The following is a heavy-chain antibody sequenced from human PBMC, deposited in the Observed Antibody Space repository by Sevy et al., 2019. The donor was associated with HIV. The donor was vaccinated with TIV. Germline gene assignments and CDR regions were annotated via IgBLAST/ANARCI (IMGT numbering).Heavy chain of an antibody. V-gene: IGHV1-69*13. CDR2: IIPIFGTA. CDR3: ASYYYDSSGYYPFDY. D-gene: IGHD3-22*01. CDR1: GGTFSSYA. J-gene: IGHJ4*02. Sequence: ASVKVSCKASGGTFSSYAISWVRQAPGQGLEWMGRIIPIFGTANYAQTFQGRVTITADESTSTAYMELSSLRSEDTAVYYCASYYYDSSGYYPFDYWGQGTLVTVSS.